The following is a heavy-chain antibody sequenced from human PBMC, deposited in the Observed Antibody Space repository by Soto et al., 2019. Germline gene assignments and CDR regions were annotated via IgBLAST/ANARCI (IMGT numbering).Heavy chain of an antibody. D-gene: IGHD3-9*01. Sequence: SLRLSCVASGFTFSSYEMNWVRQAPGKGLEWVSYISSSGNIISYADSVKGRFTISRDKANNSLFLQMNSLRAEDTAVYYCQTGYNTPFDYWGQGALVTVS. CDR3: QTGYNTPFDY. CDR1: GFTFSSYE. J-gene: IGHJ4*02. CDR2: ISSSGNII. V-gene: IGHV3-48*03.